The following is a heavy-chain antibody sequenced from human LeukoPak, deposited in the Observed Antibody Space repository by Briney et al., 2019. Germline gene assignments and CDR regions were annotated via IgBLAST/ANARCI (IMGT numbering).Heavy chain of an antibody. J-gene: IGHJ3*02. CDR1: GASIRSGDYY. CDR3: ARDCSGGSCYGAFDI. CDR2: ICDSGST. D-gene: IGHD2-15*01. Sequence: SETLSLTCTVSGASIRSGDYYWSWIRQPPGKGLEWIGYICDSGSTYYNPSLKSRITISVDTSENRFSLKLSSVTATDTAVYYCARDCSGGSCYGAFDIWGQGTMVTVSS. V-gene: IGHV4-30-4*01.